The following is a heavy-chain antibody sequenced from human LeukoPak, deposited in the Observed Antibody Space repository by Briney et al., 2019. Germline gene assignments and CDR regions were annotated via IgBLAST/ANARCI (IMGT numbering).Heavy chain of an antibody. CDR1: GYTLTELS. V-gene: IGHV1-24*01. CDR3: ATAIRRYYYDSSGYLDY. CDR2: FDPEDGET. Sequence: ASVKVSCKVSGYTLTELSMHWVRQAPGKGLEWMGGFDPEDGETIYAQKFQGRVTMTEDTSTDTAYMELSSLRSEDTAVYYCATAIRRYYYDSSGYLDYWGQGTLVTVSS. D-gene: IGHD3-22*01. J-gene: IGHJ4*02.